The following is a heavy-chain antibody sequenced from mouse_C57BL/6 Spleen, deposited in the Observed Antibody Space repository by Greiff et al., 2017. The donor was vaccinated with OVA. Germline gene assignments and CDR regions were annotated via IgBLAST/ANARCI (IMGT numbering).Heavy chain of an antibody. D-gene: IGHD2-3*01. CDR2: INPGSGGT. Sequence: VKLQQSGAELVRPGTSVKVSCKASGYAFTNYLIEWVKQRPGQGLEWIGVINPGSGGTNYNEKFKGKATLTADKSSSTAYMQLSSLTSEDSAVYFCARSKDDAYRGVAYWGQGTLVTVSA. CDR1: GYAFTNYL. V-gene: IGHV1-54*01. J-gene: IGHJ3*01. CDR3: ARSKDDAYRGVAY.